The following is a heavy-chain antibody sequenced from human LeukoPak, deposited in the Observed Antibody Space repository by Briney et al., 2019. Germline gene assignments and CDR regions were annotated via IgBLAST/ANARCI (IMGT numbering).Heavy chain of an antibody. Sequence: LRLSCVASGFTFSGYTMSWVRQAPGKGLEWIGYIYHSGSTYYNPSLKSRVTISVDRSKNQFSLKLSSVTAADTAVYYCARGGPPFDYWGQGTLVTVSS. CDR3: ARGGPPFDY. CDR2: IYHSGST. D-gene: IGHD6-25*01. J-gene: IGHJ4*02. CDR1: GFTFSGYT. V-gene: IGHV4-30-2*01.